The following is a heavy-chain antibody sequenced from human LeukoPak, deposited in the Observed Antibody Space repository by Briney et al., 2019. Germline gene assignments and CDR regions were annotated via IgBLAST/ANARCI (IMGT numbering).Heavy chain of an antibody. D-gene: IGHD3-10*01. V-gene: IGHV3-21*01. CDR1: GFTFSSYS. J-gene: IGHJ6*04. Sequence: GGSLRLSCAASGFTFSSYSMNWVRQAPGKGLEWVSSISSSSSYIYYADSVKGRFTISRDNAKNSLYLQMNSLRAEDTAVYYCARLRGGYYGSGGYYYYYGMDVWGKGTTVTVSS. CDR3: ARLRGGYYGSGGYYYYYGMDV. CDR2: ISSSSSYI.